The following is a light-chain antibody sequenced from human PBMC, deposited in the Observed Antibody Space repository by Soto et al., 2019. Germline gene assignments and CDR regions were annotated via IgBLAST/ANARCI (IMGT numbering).Light chain of an antibody. Sequence: EIVLTQSPGTPSLSPGERATLSCRASQSVSSNYLAWFQQKPGQAPRLLIYGTSNRATGIPDRFSGSGSGTDFSLTISSLEPGDLAVYYCQQYGSSPRTFGQGTKVDI. CDR1: QSVSSNY. CDR3: QQYGSSPRT. V-gene: IGKV3-20*01. J-gene: IGKJ1*01. CDR2: GTS.